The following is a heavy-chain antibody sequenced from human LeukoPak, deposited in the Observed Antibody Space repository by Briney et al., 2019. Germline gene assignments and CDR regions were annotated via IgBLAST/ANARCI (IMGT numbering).Heavy chain of an antibody. CDR2: ISFDGSNK. V-gene: IGHV3-30-3*01. CDR3: ARDPVYSTVSSQMGWFDP. J-gene: IGHJ5*02. CDR1: GFTFSAFA. Sequence: PGRSLRLSCAASGFTFSAFAIHWVRQAPGKGLEWVAVISFDGSNKQYADSVKGRFTISRDNSNNTLSLQMNSLRAEDTALYFFARDPVYSTVSSQMGWFDPWGQGTLVTVSS. D-gene: IGHD6-13*01.